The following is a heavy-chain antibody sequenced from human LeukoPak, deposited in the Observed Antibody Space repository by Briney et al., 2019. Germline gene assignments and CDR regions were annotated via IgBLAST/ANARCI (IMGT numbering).Heavy chain of an antibody. CDR3: ARTRTKYPPGGDY. CDR2: FDPEDGET. V-gene: IGHV1-24*01. D-gene: IGHD1-14*01. CDR1: GITLNDLS. J-gene: IGHJ4*02. Sequence: ASVKVSCKVSGITLNDLSIQWVRQAPGKGLEWMGGFDPEDGETIYAPKFQARVTMTQDTYEDTAYMELSSLRSEDTAVYYCARTRTKYPPGGDYWGQGTLVTVSS.